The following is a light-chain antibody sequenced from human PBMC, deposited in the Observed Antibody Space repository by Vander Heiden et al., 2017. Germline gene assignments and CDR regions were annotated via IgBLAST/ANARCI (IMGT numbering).Light chain of an antibody. CDR1: SSDVGSYNL. Sequence: SALTHPASVSRSRRQSITISCTGTSSDVGSYNLVSWYQQHPGKAPKLMIYEVSKRPSGVSNRFSGSKSGNTASLTISGLQAEDEADYYCCSYAGSSTLWVFGGGTKLTVL. CDR3: CSYAGSSTLWV. J-gene: IGLJ3*02. V-gene: IGLV2-23*02. CDR2: EVS.